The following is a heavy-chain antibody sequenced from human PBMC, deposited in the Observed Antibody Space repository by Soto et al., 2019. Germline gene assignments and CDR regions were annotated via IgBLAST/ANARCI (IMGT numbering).Heavy chain of an antibody. Sequence: QVQLVESGGGVVQPGRSLRLSCAAAGFTFSSYGMHWVRQAPGKGLEWVAVILYDGSNKYYADSVKGRFTISRDNSKNTLYLQMNSLRSEDTAVYYCARPGIAAAGTIHWGQGTLVTVSS. CDR3: ARPGIAAAGTIH. J-gene: IGHJ1*01. CDR2: ILYDGSNK. CDR1: GFTFSSYG. D-gene: IGHD6-13*01. V-gene: IGHV3-33*05.